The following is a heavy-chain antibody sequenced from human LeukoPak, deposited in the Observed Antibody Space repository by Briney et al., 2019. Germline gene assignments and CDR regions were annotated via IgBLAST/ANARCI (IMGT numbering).Heavy chain of an antibody. CDR1: GFTFSSYR. Sequence: GGALRLSCAASGFTFSSYRMNWVRQAPGKGLGWVSSISSSSSYIYYADSVKGRFTISRDNAKNSLYLQMNSLRAEDTAVYYCAREFVAARRGYYYGMDVWGQGTTVTVSS. CDR3: AREFVAARRGYYYGMDV. J-gene: IGHJ6*02. CDR2: ISSSSSYI. D-gene: IGHD6-6*01. V-gene: IGHV3-21*01.